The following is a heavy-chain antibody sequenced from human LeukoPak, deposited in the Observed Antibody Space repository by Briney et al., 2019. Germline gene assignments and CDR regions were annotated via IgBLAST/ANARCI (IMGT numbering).Heavy chain of an antibody. CDR3: ARDSPRPYYDFWSGYYPYFDY. Sequence: ASAKVSCKASGYTFTSYGISWVRQAPGQGLEWMGWISAYNGNTNYAQKLQGRVTMTTDTSTSTAYMELRSLRSDDTAVYYCARDSPRPYYDFWSGYYPYFDYWGQGTLVTVSS. D-gene: IGHD3-3*01. CDR2: ISAYNGNT. V-gene: IGHV1-18*01. J-gene: IGHJ4*02. CDR1: GYTFTSYG.